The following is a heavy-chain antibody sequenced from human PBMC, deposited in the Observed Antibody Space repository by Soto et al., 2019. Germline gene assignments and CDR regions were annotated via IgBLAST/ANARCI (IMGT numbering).Heavy chain of an antibody. V-gene: IGHV1-69*13. CDR3: AKSPDNLETAYYYYYGMDG. CDR1: GGTFSSYA. Sequence: ASVKVSCKASGGTFSSYAISWVRQAPGQGLEWMGGIIPIFGTANYAQKFQGRVTITADESTSTAYMELNSLRAEDTAVYYCAKSPDNLETAYYYYYGMDGWGQGTTVTVSS. D-gene: IGHD3-3*01. J-gene: IGHJ6*02. CDR2: IIPIFGTA.